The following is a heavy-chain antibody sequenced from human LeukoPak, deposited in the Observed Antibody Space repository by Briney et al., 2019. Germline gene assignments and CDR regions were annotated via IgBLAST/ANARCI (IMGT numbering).Heavy chain of an antibody. Sequence: PGGSLRLSCAASGFTFSSYAMSWVRQAPGKGLEWVSGISGDGDSTYYADSVKGRFTISRDNSKNSLYLQMSSLRTEDTALYYCAKGVRSGTYYNCFDPWGQGTLVTVSS. J-gene: IGHJ5*02. CDR3: AKGVRSGTYYNCFDP. D-gene: IGHD1-26*01. CDR2: ISGDGDST. CDR1: GFTFSSYA. V-gene: IGHV3-43*02.